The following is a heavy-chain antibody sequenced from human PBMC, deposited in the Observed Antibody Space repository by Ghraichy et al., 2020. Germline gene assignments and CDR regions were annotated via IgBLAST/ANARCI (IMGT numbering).Heavy chain of an antibody. J-gene: IGHJ4*01. CDR1: GFSLSNARMG. D-gene: IGHD7-27*01. V-gene: IGHV2-26*01. Sequence: SGPTLVKPTETLTLTCTVSGFSLSNARMGVSWIRQPPGKALEWLAHIFSNDEKSYSTSLKSRLTISKDTSKSQVVLTMTNMDPVDTATYYCARTSEDYLGAHPPYFGYWGPGTLVTVS. CDR2: IFSNDEK. CDR3: ARTSEDYLGAHPPYFGY.